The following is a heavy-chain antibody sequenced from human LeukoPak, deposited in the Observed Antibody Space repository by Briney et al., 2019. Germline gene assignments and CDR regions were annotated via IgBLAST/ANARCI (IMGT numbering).Heavy chain of an antibody. CDR3: ARGDAQLVWDY. Sequence: GGSLRLSCAASEFTVSSNYMSWVRQAPGKGLEWVSIIYSGGSTYYADSVKGRFTLSRDNAKNSLYLQMNSLRAEDTAVYYCARGDAQLVWDYWGQGTLVTVSS. CDR1: EFTVSSNY. V-gene: IGHV3-53*01. D-gene: IGHD6-6*01. J-gene: IGHJ4*02. CDR2: IYSGGST.